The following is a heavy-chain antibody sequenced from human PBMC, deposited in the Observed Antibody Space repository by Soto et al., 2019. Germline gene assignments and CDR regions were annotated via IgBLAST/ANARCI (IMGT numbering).Heavy chain of an antibody. CDR1: GGSISSSSYY. CDR2: IYYSGST. J-gene: IGHJ5*02. CDR3: ARSLYP. Sequence: SETLSLTCTVSGGSISSSSYYWGWIRQPPGKGLEWIGCIYYSGSTYYNPSLKSRVTISVDMSKNHLSLTLTSVTAADTAVYYCARSLYPWGQGTLVTVSS. V-gene: IGHV4-39*02.